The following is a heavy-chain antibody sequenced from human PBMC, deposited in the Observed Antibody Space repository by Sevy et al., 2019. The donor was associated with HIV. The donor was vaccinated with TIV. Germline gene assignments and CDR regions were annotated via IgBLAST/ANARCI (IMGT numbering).Heavy chain of an antibody. J-gene: IGHJ4*02. D-gene: IGHD3-22*01. V-gene: IGHV1-2*02. CDR3: ARDLAYYDSSGYLPALDYFDY. CDR2: INPNSGGT. CDR1: GYTFTGYY. Sequence: ASVKVSCKASGYTFTGYYMHWVRQAPGQGLEWMGWINPNSGGTNYAQKFQGRVTMTRDTSISTAYMELSRLRSDDTAVYYRARDLAYYDSSGYLPALDYFDYWGQGTLVTVSS.